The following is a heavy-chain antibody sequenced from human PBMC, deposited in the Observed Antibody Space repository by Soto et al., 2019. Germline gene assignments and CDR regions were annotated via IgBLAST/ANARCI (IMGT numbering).Heavy chain of an antibody. CDR3: LKDGGTTGIGGWFDS. D-gene: IGHD1-1*01. V-gene: IGHV3-23*01. Sequence: GGSLRLSCTASGFTFSNYAMSWVRQAPWKGLEWVSGISGHGSSTYYVDSVKGRFTISRDKLKNTVFVQMNSLRAVETAVYYCLKDGGTTGIGGWFDSWGQGTLVTVSS. CDR1: GFTFSNYA. CDR2: ISGHGSST. J-gene: IGHJ5*01.